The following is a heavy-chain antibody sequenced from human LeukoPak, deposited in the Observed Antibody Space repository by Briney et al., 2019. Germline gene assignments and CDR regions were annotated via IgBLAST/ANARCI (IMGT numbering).Heavy chain of an antibody. D-gene: IGHD4/OR15-4a*01. CDR3: ATGCYEPFAN. CDR2: ISDTGKT. V-gene: IGHV4-59*02. Sequence: SETLSLTCSFTGASVSSYYWDWLRQPPGKGLEWIGYISDTGKTESNPSLKSRVTISLDTSKKQFSLRLRSLTAADSAVYYCATGCYEPFANWGPGTLVTVSS. CDR1: GASVSSYY. J-gene: IGHJ4*02.